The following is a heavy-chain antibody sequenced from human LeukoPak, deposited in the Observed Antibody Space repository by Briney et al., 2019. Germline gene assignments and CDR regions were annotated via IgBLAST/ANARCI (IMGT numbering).Heavy chain of an antibody. J-gene: IGHJ4*02. CDR2: INGRGYST. D-gene: IGHD1-26*01. Sequence: GGSLRLSCAASGFTFSNYAMNWVRQAPGKGLEWVSGINGRGYSTYYADSVKGRFTISRDNSKNTLYLQMNSLRVEDTAVYYCARENSGTLSHDYWGQGTLVTVSS. CDR1: GFTFSNYA. V-gene: IGHV3-23*01. CDR3: ARENSGTLSHDY.